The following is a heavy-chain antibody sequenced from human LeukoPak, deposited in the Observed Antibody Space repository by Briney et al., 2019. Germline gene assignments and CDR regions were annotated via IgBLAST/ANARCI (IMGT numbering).Heavy chain of an antibody. Sequence: GGSLRLSCAASGFTFNFYAMSWVRQAPGKGLEWVAVISYDGTGKHYADSVKGRFTISRDNSKNTLFLQMNSLRAEDTAVYFCAKEGTLLWFGELLFYFDYWGQGTLVTVSS. D-gene: IGHD3-10*01. J-gene: IGHJ4*02. CDR3: AKEGTLLWFGELLFYFDY. V-gene: IGHV3-30*18. CDR2: ISYDGTGK. CDR1: GFTFNFYA.